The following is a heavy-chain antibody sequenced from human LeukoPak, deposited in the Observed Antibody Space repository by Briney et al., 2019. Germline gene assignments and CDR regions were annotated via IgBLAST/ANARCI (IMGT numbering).Heavy chain of an antibody. D-gene: IGHD6-19*01. CDR2: ISGSGAGT. V-gene: IGHV3-23*01. J-gene: IGHJ4*02. CDR3: AKDARSSGWYRDYFFDY. CDR1: GFTFSSYE. Sequence: GGSLRLSCAASGFTFSSYEMNWVRQAPGKGLEWVSEISGSGAGTHYADSEKGRFTISRDNSKNTLYLQMNSLRAEDTAVYYCAKDARSSGWYRDYFFDYWGQGILVTVSS.